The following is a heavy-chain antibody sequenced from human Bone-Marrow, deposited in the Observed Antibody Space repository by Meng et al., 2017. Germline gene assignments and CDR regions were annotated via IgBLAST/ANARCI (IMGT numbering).Heavy chain of an antibody. D-gene: IGHD2-15*01. J-gene: IGHJ6*04. CDR2: INHSGST. Sequence: SETLSLTCAVYGGSFSGYYWSWIRQPPGKGLEWDGAINHSGSTNYNPSLKSRVTISVDTSTNQFSLKLSSVTAADTAVYYCARKRTLYCSGGSCYWFYYYYGMDVWGEGTTVTVSS. V-gene: IGHV4-34*01. CDR1: GGSFSGYY. CDR3: ARKRTLYCSGGSCYWFYYYYGMDV.